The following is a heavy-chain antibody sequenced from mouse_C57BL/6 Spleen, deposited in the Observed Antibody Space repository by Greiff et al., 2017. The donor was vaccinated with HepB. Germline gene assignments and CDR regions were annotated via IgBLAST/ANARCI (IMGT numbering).Heavy chain of an antibody. J-gene: IGHJ3*01. Sequence: VKLMESGAELVKPGASVKMSCKASGYTFTTYPIEWMKQNHGKSLEWIGNFHPYNDDTKYNEKFKGKATLTVEKSSSTVYLELSRLTSDDSDVYYCARGDYDYDGFAYWGQGTLVTVSA. CDR1: GYTFTTYP. CDR3: ARGDYDYDGFAY. D-gene: IGHD2-4*01. V-gene: IGHV1-47*01. CDR2: FHPYNDDT.